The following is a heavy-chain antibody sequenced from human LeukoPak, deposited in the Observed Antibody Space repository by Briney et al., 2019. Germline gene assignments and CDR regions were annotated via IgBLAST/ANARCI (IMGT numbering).Heavy chain of an antibody. CDR1: GFTFSSYE. V-gene: IGHV3-21*01. CDR3: AKDLYVRGITPYYFDS. CDR2: ISGDTGYI. D-gene: IGHD3-10*02. J-gene: IGHJ4*02. Sequence: PGGSLRLSCAASGFTFSSYEMNWVRQAPGKGLEWVASISGDTGYIDYSDSLEGRFTITRDNAKNSLFLQMNTLRAEDTAIYYCAKDLYVRGITPYYFDSWGQGTQVIVSS.